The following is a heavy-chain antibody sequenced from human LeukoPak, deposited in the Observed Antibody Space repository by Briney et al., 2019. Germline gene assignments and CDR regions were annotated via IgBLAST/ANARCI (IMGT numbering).Heavy chain of an antibody. CDR2: IYYSGST. CDR3: ARHVVATIIDY. D-gene: IGHD5-12*01. V-gene: IGHV4-39*01. Sequence: SETLSLTCTVSGGSISSSSYYWGWIRQPPGKGLEWIGSIYYSGSTYYNPSLKSRVTISVDTSKNQFSLKLSSVTAADTAVYYCARHVVATIIDYWGQGTLVTVSS. CDR1: GGSISSSSYY. J-gene: IGHJ4*02.